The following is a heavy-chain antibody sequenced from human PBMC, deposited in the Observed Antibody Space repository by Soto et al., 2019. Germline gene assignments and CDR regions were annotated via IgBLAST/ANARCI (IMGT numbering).Heavy chain of an antibody. J-gene: IGHJ4*02. V-gene: IGHV1-2*02. CDR1: GYTFTGYY. CDR2: INPNSGGT. Sequence: ASVKVSCKASGYTFTGYYIHWVRQAPGQGLEWMGWINPNSGGTNYAQKFQGRVTMTTDTSTSTAYMELRSLRSDDTAVYYCAIDPRRRSCFVFWGPGTLVTVSS. D-gene: IGHD3-3*01. CDR3: AIDPRRRSCFVF.